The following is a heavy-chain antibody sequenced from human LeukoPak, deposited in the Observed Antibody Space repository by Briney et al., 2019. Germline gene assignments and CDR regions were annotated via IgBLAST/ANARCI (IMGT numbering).Heavy chain of an antibody. CDR1: GFRFGDYA. D-gene: IGHD3-22*01. CDR2: IRSKTNGGTT. Sequence: GGSLRLSCAASGFRFGDYAMNWVRQAPGKGLEWVGFIRSKTNGGTTEYAASVKGRFTISRDDSNSIAYLQMNSLRTEDTAVYYCAHGSSGYSYSFDYWGQGTLVAVSS. J-gene: IGHJ4*02. V-gene: IGHV3-49*04. CDR3: AHGSSGYSYSFDY.